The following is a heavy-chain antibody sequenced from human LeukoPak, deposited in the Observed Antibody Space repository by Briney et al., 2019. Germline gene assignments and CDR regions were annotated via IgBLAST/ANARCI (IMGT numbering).Heavy chain of an antibody. CDR1: GGSISSSSYY. J-gene: IGHJ4*02. V-gene: IGHV4-61*01. Sequence: SETLSLTCTVSGGSISSSSYYWSWIRQPPGKGLEWIGYIYYSGSTNYNPSLKSRVTISVDTSKNQFSLKLSSVTAADTAVYYCARDLALNYYFDYWGQGTLVTVSS. D-gene: IGHD1-7*01. CDR3: ARDLALNYYFDY. CDR2: IYYSGST.